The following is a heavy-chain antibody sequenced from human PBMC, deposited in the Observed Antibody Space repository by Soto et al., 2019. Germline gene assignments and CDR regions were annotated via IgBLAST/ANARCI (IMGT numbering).Heavy chain of an antibody. CDR2: IYYSGST. CDR3: ARERNYDSSGYSYYHGMDV. Sequence: QVQLQESGPGLVKPSQTLSLPCTVSGGSIRSGGYYWSWIRQPPGKGLEWIGYIYYSGSTYYNPSLKSRVTISVDTSKNQFSLKLSSVTAADTAVYYCARERNYDSSGYSYYHGMDVLGQGTMVTVSS. CDR1: GGSIRSGGYY. J-gene: IGHJ6*02. D-gene: IGHD3-22*01. V-gene: IGHV4-31*03.